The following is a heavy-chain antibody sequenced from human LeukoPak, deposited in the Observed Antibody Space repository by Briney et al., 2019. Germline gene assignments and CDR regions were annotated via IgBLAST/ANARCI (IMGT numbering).Heavy chain of an antibody. J-gene: IGHJ6*02. V-gene: IGHV4-59*01. D-gene: IGHD2-15*01. CDR3: ARADNCSGGSCSKADYYGMDV. Sequence: SETLSLTCTVSGGSISSYYWSWIRQPPGKGLEWIGYIYYSGSTNYNPSLKSRVTISVDTPKNQFSLKLSSVTAADTAVYYCARADNCSGGSCSKADYYGMDVWGQGTTVTVSS. CDR2: IYYSGST. CDR1: GGSISSYY.